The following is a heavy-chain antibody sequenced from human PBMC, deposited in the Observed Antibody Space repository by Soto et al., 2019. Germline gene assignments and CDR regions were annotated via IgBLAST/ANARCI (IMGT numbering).Heavy chain of an antibody. V-gene: IGHV1-3*01. CDR2: INAGNGNT. Sequence: GASVKVSCKASGYTFTSYAMHWVRQAPGQRLEWMGWINAGNGNTKYSQKFQGRVTITRDTSASTAYMELSSLRSEDTAVYYCARGESRSSGWSVTPSREYFQHWGQGTLVTVSS. CDR1: GYTFTSYA. CDR3: ARGESRSSGWSVTPSREYFQH. D-gene: IGHD6-19*01. J-gene: IGHJ1*01.